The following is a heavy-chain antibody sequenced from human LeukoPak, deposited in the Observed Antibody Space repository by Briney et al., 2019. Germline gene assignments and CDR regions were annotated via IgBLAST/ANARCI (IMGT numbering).Heavy chain of an antibody. CDR2: TYYRSKWYN. CDR3: ARSRFHGAFDI. Sequence: SQTLSLTCAISGDSVSSNSAGWNWIRQSPSRGLEWLGRTYYRSKWYNDCAESVKSRITLNPDTSKNQFSSQLNSVTPEDTAVYYCARSRFHGAFDIWGQGTMVTVSS. V-gene: IGHV6-1*01. J-gene: IGHJ3*02. CDR1: GDSVSSNSAG.